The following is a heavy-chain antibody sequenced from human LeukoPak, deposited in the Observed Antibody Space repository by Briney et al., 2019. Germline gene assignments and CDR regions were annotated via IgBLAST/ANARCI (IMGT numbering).Heavy chain of an antibody. Sequence: PGGSLRLSCAASGFSFSSYAMTWVRQAPGKGLEWVSGISASGGLTHYADSVKGRFSISRDNSKNTLYLQMNSLRAEDTAVYYCARDRFLILANDAFDIWGQGTMVTVSS. CDR1: GFSFSSYA. V-gene: IGHV3-23*01. J-gene: IGHJ3*02. D-gene: IGHD3/OR15-3a*01. CDR3: ARDRFLILANDAFDI. CDR2: ISASGGLT.